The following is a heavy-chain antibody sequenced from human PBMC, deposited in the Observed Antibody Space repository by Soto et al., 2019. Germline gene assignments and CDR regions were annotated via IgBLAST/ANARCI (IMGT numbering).Heavy chain of an antibody. CDR2: ISSSSSYI. Sequence: GGSLRLSCAASGFTFSSYSMNWVRQAPGKGLEWVSSISSSSSYIYYADSVKGRFTISRDNAKNSLYLQMNSLRAEDTAVYYCAREQVYDFWSGYYDYWGQVTLVTFSS. V-gene: IGHV3-21*01. D-gene: IGHD3-3*01. J-gene: IGHJ4*02. CDR3: AREQVYDFWSGYYDY. CDR1: GFTFSSYS.